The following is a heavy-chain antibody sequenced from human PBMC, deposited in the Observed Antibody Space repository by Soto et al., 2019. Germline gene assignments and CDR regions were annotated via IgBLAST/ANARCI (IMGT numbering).Heavy chain of an antibody. CDR2: ISSSSSYI. J-gene: IGHJ6*02. CDR1: GSTFSSYT. Sequence: GSLRLSCAASGSTFSSYTLNSVRQAPLNVLQWVSSISSSSSYIYYADSVKGRFTISRDNAKNSLYLQMNSLRAEDTAVYYCARVGGSGSDSYYYYGMDVWGQGSTVTVTS. V-gene: IGHV3-21*01. D-gene: IGHD3-10*01. CDR3: ARVGGSGSDSYYYYGMDV.